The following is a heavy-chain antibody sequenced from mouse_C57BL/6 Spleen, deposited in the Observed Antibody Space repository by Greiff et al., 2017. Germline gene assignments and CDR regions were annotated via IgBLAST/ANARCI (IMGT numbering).Heavy chain of an antibody. CDR1: GFSLSTSGMG. J-gene: IGHJ2*01. Sequence: QVTLKESGPGILQSSQTLSLTCSFSGFSLSTSGMGVSWIRQPSGKGLEWLAHTYWDDDKRYNPSLKSQLTISKDTSRNQVFLKITSVSTADTATYYCARSGIGSSVDYWGQGTTLTVSS. V-gene: IGHV8-12*01. CDR3: ARSGIGSSVDY. CDR2: TYWDDDK. D-gene: IGHD1-1*01.